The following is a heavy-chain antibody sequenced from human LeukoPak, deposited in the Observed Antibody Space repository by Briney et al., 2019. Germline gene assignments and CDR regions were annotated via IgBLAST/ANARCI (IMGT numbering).Heavy chain of an antibody. Sequence: GGSLRLSCAASGFTFSSYWMHWVRQAPGKGLVWVSRINSDGSSTSYADSVKGRFTISRDNAKNTLYLQMNSLRAEDAAVYYCARGIAVAGTGDYWGRGTLVTVSS. CDR2: INSDGSST. V-gene: IGHV3-74*01. D-gene: IGHD6-19*01. J-gene: IGHJ4*02. CDR3: ARGIAVAGTGDY. CDR1: GFTFSSYW.